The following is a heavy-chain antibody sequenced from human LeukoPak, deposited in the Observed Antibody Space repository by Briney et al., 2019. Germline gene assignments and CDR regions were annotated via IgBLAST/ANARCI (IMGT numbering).Heavy chain of an antibody. CDR1: GYSISSGYY. V-gene: IGHV4-38-2*02. J-gene: IGHJ4*02. Sequence: PSETLSLTCTVSGYSISSGYYWGWIRQPPGKGLEWIGSIYHSGSTYYNPSLKSRVTISVDTSKNQFSLKLSSVTAADTAVYYCARGKGLYYFDYWGRGTLVTVSS. CDR2: IYHSGST. CDR3: ARGKGLYYFDY.